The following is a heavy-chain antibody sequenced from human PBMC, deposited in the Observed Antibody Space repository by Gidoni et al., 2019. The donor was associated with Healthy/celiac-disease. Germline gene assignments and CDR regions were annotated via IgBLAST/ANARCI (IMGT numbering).Heavy chain of an antibody. J-gene: IGHJ6*02. CDR2: INPNSGGT. CDR1: GYTFTGYY. CDR3: ARGDIVVVPAALIYYYYGMDV. Sequence: QVQLVQSGAEVKKPGASVKVSCKASGYTFTGYYMHWVRQAPGQGLEWMGWINPNSGGTNYAQKFQGRVTMTRDTSISTAYMELSRLRSDDTAVYYCARGDIVVVPAALIYYYYGMDVWGQGTTVTVSS. V-gene: IGHV1-2*02. D-gene: IGHD2-2*01.